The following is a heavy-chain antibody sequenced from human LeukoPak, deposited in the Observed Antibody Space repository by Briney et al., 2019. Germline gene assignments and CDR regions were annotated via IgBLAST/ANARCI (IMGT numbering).Heavy chain of an antibody. J-gene: IGHJ2*01. CDR3: ARLARSTRDYSWHFDL. D-gene: IGHD4-17*01. V-gene: IGHV4-39*01. CDR1: GGSVSSNNYY. Sequence: SETLSLTCTVSGGSVSSNNYYWTWLRQPPGMELQWIGTVFYSGTTYYNPSLKSRATTSVDTSKNQFSLKLSSVTVADMAVYYCARLARSTRDYSWHFDLWGRGTLVTVSS. CDR2: VFYSGTT.